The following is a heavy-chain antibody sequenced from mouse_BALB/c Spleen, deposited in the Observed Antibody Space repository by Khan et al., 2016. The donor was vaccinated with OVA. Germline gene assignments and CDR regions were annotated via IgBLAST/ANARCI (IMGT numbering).Heavy chain of an antibody. Sequence: VQLKQSGAELVKPGASVKLSCTASGFNIKDTYIHWVKRRPEQGLEWIGRITPANGNTEYDPKFQGKATMRADTSSNTAYLQLSSLTSGDTAVYYCVRPSYDPRNCDVWGAVTTVTVSS. CDR3: VRPSYDPRNCDV. CDR1: GFNIKDTY. D-gene: IGHD2-3*01. V-gene: IGHV14-3*02. J-gene: IGHJ1*01. CDR2: ITPANGNT.